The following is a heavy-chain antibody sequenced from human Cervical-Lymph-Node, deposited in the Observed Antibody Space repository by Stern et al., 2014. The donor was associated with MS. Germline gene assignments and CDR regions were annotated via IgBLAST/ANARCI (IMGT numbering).Heavy chain of an antibody. D-gene: IGHD3-16*01. CDR3: ARSDRLWGSFDY. V-gene: IGHV4-31*03. J-gene: IGHJ4*02. Sequence: VQLLESGPGLVKPSQTLPLTCTVSGGSISSTGHYWSWIRQHPGKGLEWIGYIHYRGSTYYNPSLKSRGTISVDTSKNQFSLNLSSVTAADTALYYCARSDRLWGSFDYWGQGRLVTVSS. CDR2: IHYRGST. CDR1: GGSISSTGHY.